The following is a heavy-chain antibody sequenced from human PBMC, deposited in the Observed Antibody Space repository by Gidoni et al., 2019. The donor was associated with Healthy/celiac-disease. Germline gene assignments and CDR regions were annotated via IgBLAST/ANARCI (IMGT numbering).Heavy chain of an antibody. J-gene: IGHJ3*02. D-gene: IGHD3-3*01. CDR1: GGSFSGYY. V-gene: IGHV4-34*01. CDR2: INHSGST. Sequence: QVHLQQWCAGLLKPSETLSLTCAVYGGSFSGYYWSWIRQPPGKGLEWIGEINHSGSTNYNPSLKSRVTISVDTSKNQFSLKMSSVTAADTAVYYWARGRDYYDFWSGYPNAFDIWGQGTMVTVSS. CDR3: ARGRDYYDFWSGYPNAFDI.